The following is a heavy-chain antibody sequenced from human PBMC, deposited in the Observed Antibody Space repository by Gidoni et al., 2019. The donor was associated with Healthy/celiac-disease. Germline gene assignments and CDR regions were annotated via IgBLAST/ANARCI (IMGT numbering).Heavy chain of an antibody. CDR3: AIRPERWLHPNAFDI. J-gene: IGHJ3*02. Sequence: QVQLQQWGAGLLKPSETLSLTCAVYGGSFSGYYWSWIRQPPGKGLEWIGEINHSGSTNYNPSLKSRVTISVDTSKNQFSLKLSSVTAADTAVYYCAIRPERWLHPNAFDIWGQGTMVTVSS. V-gene: IGHV4-34*01. D-gene: IGHD5-12*01. CDR2: INHSGST. CDR1: GGSFSGYY.